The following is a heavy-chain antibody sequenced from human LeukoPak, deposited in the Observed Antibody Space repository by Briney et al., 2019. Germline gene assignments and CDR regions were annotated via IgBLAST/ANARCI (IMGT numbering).Heavy chain of an antibody. CDR2: ISWNSGSI. CDR3: ARAFVYCSSTSCPNGAFDY. D-gene: IGHD2-2*01. V-gene: IGHV3-9*01. Sequence: GGSLRLSCAASGFTFDDYAMHWVRQAPGKGLEWVSGISWNSGSIGYADSVKGRFTISRDNAKNSLYLQMNSLRAEDTAVYYCARAFVYCSSTSCPNGAFDYWGQGTLVTVSS. CDR1: GFTFDDYA. J-gene: IGHJ4*02.